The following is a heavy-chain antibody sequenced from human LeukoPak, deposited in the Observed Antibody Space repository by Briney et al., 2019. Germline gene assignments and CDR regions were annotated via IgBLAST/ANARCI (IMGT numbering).Heavy chain of an antibody. CDR1: GGSISSSSYH. D-gene: IGHD2-2*01. CDR3: ARHCRVGLVVPVARGDYFAY. J-gene: IGHJ4*02. CDR2: MSYIGAT. V-gene: IGHV4-39*01. Sequence: PSETLSLTCTVSGGSISSSSYHWGWIRHSPRERLQWITSMSYIGATYYNPSPQSRVTISVYTSQNKFSPKFCSLTPPHTPVYFCARHCRVGLVVPVARGDYFAYLGQGTLVTVSS.